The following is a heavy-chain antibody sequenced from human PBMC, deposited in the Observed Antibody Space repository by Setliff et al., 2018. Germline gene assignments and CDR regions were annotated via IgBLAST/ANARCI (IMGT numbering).Heavy chain of an antibody. D-gene: IGHD7-27*01. Sequence: SETLSLTCTVSGGSISSHYWSWIRQPPGKGLEWIGCIYYSGSANYNPSHKSRVTISVDTSKNQFSLKLSSVTAADTAVYYCAREALLGIGVSRRPDYWGQGTLVTVSS. CDR2: IYYSGSA. J-gene: IGHJ4*02. CDR1: GGSISSHY. V-gene: IGHV4-59*11. CDR3: AREALLGIGVSRRPDY.